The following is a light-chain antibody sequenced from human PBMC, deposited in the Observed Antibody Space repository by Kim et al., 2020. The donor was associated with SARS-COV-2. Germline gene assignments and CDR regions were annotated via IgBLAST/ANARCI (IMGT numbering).Light chain of an antibody. V-gene: IGKV3-15*01. J-gene: IGKJ5*01. CDR1: QSISSN. CDR2: GAS. CDR3: QQHHYCRV. Sequence: EIVMTQSPATLSVSPGERATLSCRASQSISSNLCWYQQKPGQAPRVLIYGASTRAAGIPARFSGSGSGTEFTLTISSLQSDDFATYYWQQHHYCRVVGQGTRLETK.